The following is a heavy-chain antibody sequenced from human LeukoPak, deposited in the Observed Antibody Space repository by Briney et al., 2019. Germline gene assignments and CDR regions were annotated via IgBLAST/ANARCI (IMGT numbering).Heavy chain of an antibody. V-gene: IGHV1-2*04. CDR2: INPNSGGT. J-gene: IGHJ6*02. CDR1: GYTFTGYY. D-gene: IGHD6-6*01. CDR3: ARSSSSSVGMDV. Sequence: ASVKVSCKASGYTFTGYYMHWVRQAPGQGLEWMGWINPNSGGTNYAQKFQGWVTMTRDTSISTAYMELSRLRPDDTAVYYCARSSSSSVGMDVWGQGTTVTVSS.